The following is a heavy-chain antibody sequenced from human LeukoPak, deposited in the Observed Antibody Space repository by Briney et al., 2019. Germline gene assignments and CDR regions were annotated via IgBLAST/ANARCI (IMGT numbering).Heavy chain of an antibody. J-gene: IGHJ4*02. D-gene: IGHD3-3*01. CDR1: EFTFSNYW. CDR2: INQDGTKK. CDR3: ARAPDPTDYDLSCGDY. V-gene: IGHV3-7*03. Sequence: GGSLRLSCAASEFTFSNYWMSWVRQAPGKGLEWVANINQDGTKKYYVDSVKGRFTISRDNAKNSLYLQVNSLRSDDTAVYYCARAPDPTDYDLSCGDYWGQGTLVTVSS.